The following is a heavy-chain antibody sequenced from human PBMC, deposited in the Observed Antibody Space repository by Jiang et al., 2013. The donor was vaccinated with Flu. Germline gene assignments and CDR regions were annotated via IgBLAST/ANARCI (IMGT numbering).Heavy chain of an antibody. V-gene: IGHV2-26*01. D-gene: IGHD6-13*01. Sequence: KPTQTLTLTCTVSGFSLSNARMGVSWIRQPPGKALEWLAHIFSNDEKSYSTSLKSRLTISKDTSKSQVVLTMTNMDPVDTATYYCARNLGGAAAGTLGRYYYYGMDVWGQGTTVTVSS. J-gene: IGHJ6*02. CDR3: ARNLGGAAAGTLGRYYYYGMDV. CDR2: IFSNDEK. CDR1: GFSLSNARMG.